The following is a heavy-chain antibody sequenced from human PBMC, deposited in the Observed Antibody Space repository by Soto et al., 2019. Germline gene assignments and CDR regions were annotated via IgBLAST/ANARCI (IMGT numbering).Heavy chain of an antibody. V-gene: IGHV4-61*01. J-gene: IGHJ4*02. Sequence: QVQLQESGPGLVKPSETLSLTCTVSGGSVSSGSYYWSWIRQPPGKGLEWIGYIYYSGSTNYNPSLKSRVTISVDTAKNQFSLKLSSVTAADTAVYYCARVGAAGTFDYWGQGTLVTVSS. CDR2: IYYSGST. CDR3: ARVGAAGTFDY. D-gene: IGHD6-13*01. CDR1: GGSVSSGSYY.